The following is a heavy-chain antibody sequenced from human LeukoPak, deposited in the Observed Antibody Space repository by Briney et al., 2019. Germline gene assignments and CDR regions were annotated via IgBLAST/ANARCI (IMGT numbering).Heavy chain of an antibody. Sequence: ASVKVSCKASGYTFTGYYMHWVRQAPGQGLEWMGWINPNSGGTNYAQKFQGRVTMTRDTSISTAYMELSRLRSDDTAVYYCARGAVVVPAATPFDYWGQGTLATVSS. CDR2: INPNSGGT. CDR1: GYTFTGYY. D-gene: IGHD2-2*01. J-gene: IGHJ4*02. CDR3: ARGAVVVPAATPFDY. V-gene: IGHV1-2*02.